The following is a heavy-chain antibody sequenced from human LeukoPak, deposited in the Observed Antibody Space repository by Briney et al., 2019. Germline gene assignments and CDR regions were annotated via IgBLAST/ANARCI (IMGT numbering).Heavy chain of an antibody. CDR1: GGSISSSNW. J-gene: IGHJ3*02. CDR3: ARDGQYGSGSYGAFDI. V-gene: IGHV4-4*02. D-gene: IGHD3-10*01. Sequence: PSGTQSLTCAVSGGSISSSNWSSWVRQPPGKGLEWIGEIYHSGSTNYNPSLKSRVTISLNTSKNQFSLKLNSVTAADTAVYYCARDGQYGSGSYGAFDIWGQGTMVTVSS. CDR2: IYHSGST.